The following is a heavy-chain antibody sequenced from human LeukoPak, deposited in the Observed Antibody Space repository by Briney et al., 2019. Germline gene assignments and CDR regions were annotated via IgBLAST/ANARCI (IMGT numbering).Heavy chain of an antibody. CDR1: GFAVSVNY. CDR3: ATALPFEY. J-gene: IGHJ4*02. D-gene: IGHD2-15*01. Sequence: GGSLRLSCAAFGFAVSVNYMSWVRQAPGKGLEWVAVIYDDDSEYYADSVKGRFSISRDNSKNTVYLQMNSLRADDTAVYYCATALPFEYWGRGTLVTVSA. CDR2: IYDDDSE. V-gene: IGHV3-53*01.